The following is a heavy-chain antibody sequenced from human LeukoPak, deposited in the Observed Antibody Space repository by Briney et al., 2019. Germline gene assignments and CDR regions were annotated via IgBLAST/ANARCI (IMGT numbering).Heavy chain of an antibody. CDR1: GYTFTSYD. V-gene: IGHV1-8*01. D-gene: IGHD3-10*01. CDR3: ARGPSRVLWFGELLNYWFDP. J-gene: IGHJ5*02. Sequence: ASVKVSCKASGYTFTSYDINWVRQATGQGLEWMGLMNPNSGNTGYAQKFQGRVTMTRNTSISTAYMELSSLRSEDTAVYYCARGPSRVLWFGELLNYWFDPWGQGTLVTVSS. CDR2: MNPNSGNT.